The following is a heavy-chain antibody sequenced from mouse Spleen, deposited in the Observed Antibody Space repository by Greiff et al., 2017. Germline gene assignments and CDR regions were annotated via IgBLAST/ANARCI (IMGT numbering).Heavy chain of an antibody. CDR3: TRRNHGSSFDPY. Sequence: EVQLQQSGPELVKPGASVKISCKASGYTFTDYYMNWLRQSHGKSLEWIGDINPNSETTTYNQMFNGKATLTVDKSSSTAYMELRSLTSEDSAVYYCTRRNHGSSFDPYWGQGTLVTVSA. V-gene: IGHV1-26*01. CDR1: GYTFTDYY. J-gene: IGHJ3*01. D-gene: IGHD1-1*01. CDR2: INPNSETT.